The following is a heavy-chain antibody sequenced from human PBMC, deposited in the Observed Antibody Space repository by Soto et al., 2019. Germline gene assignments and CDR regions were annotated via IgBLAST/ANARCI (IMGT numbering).Heavy chain of an antibody. CDR2: ISSSSSYI. D-gene: IGHD7-27*01. Sequence: GGSLRLSCAASGFTFSSYSMNWVRQAPGKGLEWVSSISSSSSYIYYADSVKGRFTISRDNAKNSLYLQMNSLSAEDTAVYDCARDKRPTGELYFDYWGQGTLVTVSS. CDR1: GFTFSSYS. V-gene: IGHV3-21*01. CDR3: ARDKRPTGELYFDY. J-gene: IGHJ4*02.